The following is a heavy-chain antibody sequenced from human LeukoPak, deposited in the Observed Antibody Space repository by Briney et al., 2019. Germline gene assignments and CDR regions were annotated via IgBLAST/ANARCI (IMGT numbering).Heavy chain of an antibody. J-gene: IGHJ4*02. CDR2: RRYDGSNK. CDR1: EFTFSSYG. V-gene: IGHV3-30*02. D-gene: IGHD2-15*01. Sequence: QPGGSLSLSCAAPEFTFSSYGMHWVRQASGKGLEWVAFRRYDGSNKYYADSVKGRFTISRDSSKNTLYLQMNSLRAGDAAVYYCAKAPVTTCSGAYCYPFDYWSQGTLVTVSS. CDR3: AKAPVTTCSGAYCYPFDY.